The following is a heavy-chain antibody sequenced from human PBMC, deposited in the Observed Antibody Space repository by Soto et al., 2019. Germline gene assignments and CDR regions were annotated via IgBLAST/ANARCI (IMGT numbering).Heavy chain of an antibody. Sequence: SETLSLTCAVYGESFSGHHWAWIRQSPGKGLEWIGEINLSGGTNYSPSLKSRVTISVDTSKNQFSLKLTSVTAADTAIYYCARVLVTYGGILVPYNWFDSWGQGTLVTVSS. V-gene: IGHV4-34*01. CDR3: ARVLVTYGGILVPYNWFDS. D-gene: IGHD3-16*01. CDR1: GESFSGHH. J-gene: IGHJ5*01. CDR2: INLSGGT.